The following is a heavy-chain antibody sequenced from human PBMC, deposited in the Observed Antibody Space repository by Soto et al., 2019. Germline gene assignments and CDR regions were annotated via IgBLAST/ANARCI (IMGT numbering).Heavy chain of an antibody. CDR1: GGSISSGDYY. CDR3: ARLNYYDSSGYPDD. Sequence: SETLSLTCTVSGGSISSGDYYWTWIRQPPGKGLEWIGYISYSGGTYYNPSLKSRVTISADTSKNQFSLKLGAVTAADTAVYYCARLNYYDSSGYPDDWGQGTLVTASS. D-gene: IGHD3-22*01. CDR2: ISYSGGT. J-gene: IGHJ4*02. V-gene: IGHV4-30-4*01.